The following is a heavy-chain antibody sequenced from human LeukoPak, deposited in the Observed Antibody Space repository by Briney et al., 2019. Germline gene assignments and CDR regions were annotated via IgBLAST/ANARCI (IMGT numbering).Heavy chain of an antibody. CDR3: ARDNSVEDTAWWFDP. Sequence: ASVKVSCKASGYTFISYYMHWVRQAPGQGLEWMGIINPSGGSTSYAQKFQGRVTMTRDMSTSTDYMELSSLRSEDTAVYYCARDNSVEDTAWWFDPWGQGTLVIVSS. CDR2: INPSGGST. CDR1: GYTFISYY. V-gene: IGHV1-46*01. J-gene: IGHJ5*02. D-gene: IGHD4-23*01.